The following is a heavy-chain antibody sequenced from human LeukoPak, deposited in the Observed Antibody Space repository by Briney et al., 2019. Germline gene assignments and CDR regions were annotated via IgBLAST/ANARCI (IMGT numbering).Heavy chain of an antibody. J-gene: IGHJ4*02. CDR2: ISYDGSNK. D-gene: IGHD3-16*01. CDR3: AKGELWNFRAVDY. Sequence: GGTLRLSCAASGFTFSSYGMHWVRQAPGKGLEWVAVISYDGSNKYYADSVKGRFTISRDNSKNTLYLQMNSLRAEDTAVYYCAKGELWNFRAVDYWGQETLVTVSS. V-gene: IGHV3-30*18. CDR1: GFTFSSYG.